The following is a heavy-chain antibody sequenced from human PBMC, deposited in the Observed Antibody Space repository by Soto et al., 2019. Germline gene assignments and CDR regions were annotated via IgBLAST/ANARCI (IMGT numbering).Heavy chain of an antibody. D-gene: IGHD3-16*01. CDR2: SSYGWIT. CDR3: ASALKATYITWGFDS. CDR1: GGSISDYY. Sequence: QVQLQESGPGLVKPSETLSLTCSVSGGSISDYYWSWIRQSPGKGLEYNAYSSYGWITNFNGALNGLVTMSIDTSKNQSSLKATSLTSAETAVYYCASALKATYITWGFDSWGQGTLVTVSS. V-gene: IGHV4-59*01. J-gene: IGHJ4*02.